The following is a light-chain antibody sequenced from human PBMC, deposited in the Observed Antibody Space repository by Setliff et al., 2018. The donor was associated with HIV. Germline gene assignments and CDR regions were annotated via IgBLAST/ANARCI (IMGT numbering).Light chain of an antibody. CDR2: NND. CDR3: ATSDDSLSAVV. J-gene: IGLJ2*01. V-gene: IGLV1-47*02. CDR1: DSNIGRNS. Sequence: QSVLAQPPSVSGAPGQKVTISCFGSDSNIGRNSVFWYQQLPGTAPTLLMYNNDQRPSGVPDRFSGSKSGTSASLAISGLRPGDEADYYWATSDDSLSAVVFGGGTKVTVL.